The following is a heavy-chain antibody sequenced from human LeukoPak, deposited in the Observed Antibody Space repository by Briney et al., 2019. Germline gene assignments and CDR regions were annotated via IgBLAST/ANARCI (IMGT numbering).Heavy chain of an antibody. CDR3: ARDYDFWSGYYSPTRGYFGY. CDR2: IRYDGSNK. Sequence: GGXLRLSCAASGFTFSGSGMHWVRQAPGKGLEGVTFIRYDGSNKYYTDSVKGRFTISRDNYKNTLYLQMDSLRAEDTAVYYCARDYDFWSGYYSPTRGYFGYWGQGTLVTVSS. D-gene: IGHD3-3*01. J-gene: IGHJ4*02. V-gene: IGHV3-30*02. CDR1: GFTFSGSG.